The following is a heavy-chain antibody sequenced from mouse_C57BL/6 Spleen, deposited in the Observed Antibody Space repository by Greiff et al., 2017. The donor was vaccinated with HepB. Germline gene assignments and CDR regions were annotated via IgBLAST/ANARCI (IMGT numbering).Heavy chain of an antibody. J-gene: IGHJ2*01. CDR3: ARDLDYYGPDY. CDR1: GYSITSGYY. D-gene: IGHD1-2*01. Sequence: DVQLQESGPGLVKPSQSLSLTCSVTGYSITSGYYWNWIRQFPGNKLEWMGYISYDGSNNYNPSLKNRISITRDTSKNQFFLKLNSVTTEDTATYYCARDLDYYGPDYWGQGTTLTVSS. CDR2: ISYDGSN. V-gene: IGHV3-6*01.